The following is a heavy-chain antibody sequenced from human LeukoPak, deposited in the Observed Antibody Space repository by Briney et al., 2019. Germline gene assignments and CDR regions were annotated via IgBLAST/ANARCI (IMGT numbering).Heavy chain of an antibody. D-gene: IGHD4-17*01. CDR3: AKGDRDYGDYRVH. Sequence: GRSLRLSFAASGFTVSSYGMHCGRQTPGKGLEWVAVIRYDGSNKYYAASVKGRFTISRDNSKNPLYLQMNSLRAEDTAVYYCAKGDRDYGDYRVHWGQGTLVTVSS. CDR1: GFTVSSYG. V-gene: IGHV3-33*06. J-gene: IGHJ4*02. CDR2: IRYDGSNK.